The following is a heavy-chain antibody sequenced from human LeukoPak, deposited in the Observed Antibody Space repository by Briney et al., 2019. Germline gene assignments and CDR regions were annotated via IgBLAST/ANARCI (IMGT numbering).Heavy chain of an antibody. J-gene: IGHJ4*02. Sequence: ASVKVSCKASGYTFTSYGISWVRQAPGQGLEWMGWISAYNGNTNYAQKLQGRVTMTTDTSTSTAYMELSRLRSDDTAVCYCAREDTAMVTVGWGQGTLVTVSS. V-gene: IGHV1-18*01. D-gene: IGHD5-18*01. CDR1: GYTFTSYG. CDR2: ISAYNGNT. CDR3: AREDTAMVTVG.